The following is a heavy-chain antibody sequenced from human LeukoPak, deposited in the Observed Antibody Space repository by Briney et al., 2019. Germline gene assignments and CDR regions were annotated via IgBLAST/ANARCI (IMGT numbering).Heavy chain of an antibody. D-gene: IGHD3-22*01. J-gene: IGHJ4*02. Sequence: PSETLSLTCTVSGGSISSSSYYWGWIRQPPGTGLEWIGSIYYSGSTYYNPSLKSRVTISVDTSKNQFSLKLSSVTAADTAVYYCARDSLGYYYAIDYWGQGTLVTVSS. CDR1: GGSISSSSYY. V-gene: IGHV4-39*07. CDR3: ARDSLGYYYAIDY. CDR2: IYYSGST.